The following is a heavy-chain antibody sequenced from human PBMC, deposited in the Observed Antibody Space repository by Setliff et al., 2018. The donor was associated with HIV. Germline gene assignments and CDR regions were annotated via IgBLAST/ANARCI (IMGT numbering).Heavy chain of an antibody. V-gene: IGHV4-34*01. D-gene: IGHD3-3*01. CDR1: GGSFSGYY. J-gene: IGHJ4*02. CDR2: VHYGGSI. Sequence: PSETLSLTCAVYGGSFSGYYWTWIRQPPGKGLEWIASVHYGGSIFYNPSLKSRVTLSVGTSKRQFFLNLSSATTADTAMYYCVRPSFGIGGGSMFDSWGQGIVVTVSS. CDR3: VRPSFGIGGGSMFDS.